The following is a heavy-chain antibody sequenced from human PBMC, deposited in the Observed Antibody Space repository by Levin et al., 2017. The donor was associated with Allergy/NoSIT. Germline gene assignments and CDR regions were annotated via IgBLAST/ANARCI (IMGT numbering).Heavy chain of an antibody. D-gene: IGHD4-17*01. CDR3: AKDPTAVPDY. V-gene: IGHV3-23*01. Sequence: SCAASGFTFSSYAMSWVRQAPGKGLEWVSAITASGGNTYYADSVKGRFTISRDNSKNTLFLQMNSLTSGDTAVYYCAKDPTAVPDYWGQGTLVTVSS. CDR1: GFTFSSYA. CDR2: ITASGGNT. J-gene: IGHJ4*02.